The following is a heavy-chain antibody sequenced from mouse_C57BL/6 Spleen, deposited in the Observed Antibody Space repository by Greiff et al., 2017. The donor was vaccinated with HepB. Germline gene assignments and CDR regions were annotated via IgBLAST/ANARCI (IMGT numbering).Heavy chain of an antibody. CDR2: ISYDGSN. CDR1: GYSITSGYY. D-gene: IGHD2-5*01. CDR3: ATAYYSNYGWFAY. Sequence: EVKLEESGPGLVKPSQSLSLTCSVTGYSITSGYYWNWIRQFPGNKLEWMGYISYDGSNNYNPSLKNRISITRDTSKNQFFLKLNSVTTEDTATYYCATAYYSNYGWFAYWGQGTLVTVSA. J-gene: IGHJ3*01. V-gene: IGHV3-6*01.